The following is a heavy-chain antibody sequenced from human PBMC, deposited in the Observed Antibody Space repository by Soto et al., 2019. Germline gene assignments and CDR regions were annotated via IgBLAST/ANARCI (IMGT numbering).Heavy chain of an antibody. CDR1: GFTFSSYA. CDR3: AKAEIAAADLYYFDY. J-gene: IGHJ4*02. D-gene: IGHD6-13*01. CDR2: ISGSGGST. V-gene: IGHV3-23*01. Sequence: GGSLRLSCPASGFTFSSYAMSWVRQAPGKGLEWVSAISGSGGSTYYADSVKGRFTISRDNSKNTPYLQMNSLRAEDTAVYYCAKAEIAAADLYYFDYWGQGTLVTVSS.